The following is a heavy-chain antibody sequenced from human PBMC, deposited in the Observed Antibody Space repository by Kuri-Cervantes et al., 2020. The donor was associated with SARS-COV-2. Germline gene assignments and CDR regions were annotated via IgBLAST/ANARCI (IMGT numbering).Heavy chain of an antibody. CDR2: ISSSGSTI. D-gene: IGHD2-15*01. V-gene: IGHV3-11*01. J-gene: IGHJ4*02. CDR3: ARLGYCSGGSCYSAVY. CDR1: GITFRDYY. Sequence: GESLKISWAASGITFRDYYMSWSRQAPGKGLEWVSYISSSGSTIYYADSVKGRFTISRDNAKNSLYLQMNSLRAEDTAVYYCARLGYCSGGSCYSAVYWGQGTLVTVTS.